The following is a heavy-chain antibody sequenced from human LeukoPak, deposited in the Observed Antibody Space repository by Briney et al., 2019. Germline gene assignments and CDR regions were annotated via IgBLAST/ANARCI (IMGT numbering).Heavy chain of an antibody. D-gene: IGHD6-13*01. CDR3: ASPNSSSWYAAFDI. J-gene: IGHJ3*02. CDR2: INSDGSST. Sequence: GGSLRLSCAASGFTFSSYWMHWVRHAPGKGLVWVSRINSDGSSTSYADSVKGRFTISRDNAKNTLYLQMNSLRAEDTAVYYCASPNSSSWYAAFDIWGQGTMVTVSS. V-gene: IGHV3-74*01. CDR1: GFTFSSYW.